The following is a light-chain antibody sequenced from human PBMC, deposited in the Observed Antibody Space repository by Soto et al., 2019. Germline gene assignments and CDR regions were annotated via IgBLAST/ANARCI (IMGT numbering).Light chain of an antibody. CDR3: QQRSNWPPLT. CDR1: QSVSSN. V-gene: IGKV3D-15*01. J-gene: IGKJ5*01. CDR2: GAS. Sequence: EIVMTQTTVTLSVSPGERATLPCRAGQSVSSNLAWYQQKPGQAHRLLIYGASTRATPIPARFSGSGSWTDFTPTISSLETEDLAVYYCQQRSNWPPLTFGQGTRLQIK.